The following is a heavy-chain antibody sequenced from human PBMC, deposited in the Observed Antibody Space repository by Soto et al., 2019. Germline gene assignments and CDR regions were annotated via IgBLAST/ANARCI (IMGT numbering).Heavy chain of an antibody. D-gene: IGHD2-2*01. CDR3: AKFYEAYCSSTSCYFFDY. J-gene: IGHJ4*02. CDR2: ISGGGGST. V-gene: IGHV3-23*01. CDR1: GFTFSSYA. Sequence: EVQLLESGGGLVQPGGSLRLSCAASGFTFSSYAMSWVRQVPGKGLEWVSVISGGGGSTYYADSVKGRFTISRDNSKNTLYLQMNSLRAEDTAVYYCAKFYEAYCSSTSCYFFDYWGQGTLVTVSS.